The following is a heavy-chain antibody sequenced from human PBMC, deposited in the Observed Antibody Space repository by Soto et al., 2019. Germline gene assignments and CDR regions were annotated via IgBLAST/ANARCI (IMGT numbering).Heavy chain of an antibody. Sequence: QLQLQESGPGLVKPSETLSLTCTVSGGSISSSSYYWGWIRQPPGKGLEWMGSIYYSGSTYYNPSLKSRVTISVDTSKNQFSLQLSSVTAADTAVYYCARLGYCSGGSCYPFDYWGQGTLVTVSS. J-gene: IGHJ4*02. CDR2: IYYSGST. CDR3: ARLGYCSGGSCYPFDY. CDR1: GGSISSSSYY. V-gene: IGHV4-39*01. D-gene: IGHD2-15*01.